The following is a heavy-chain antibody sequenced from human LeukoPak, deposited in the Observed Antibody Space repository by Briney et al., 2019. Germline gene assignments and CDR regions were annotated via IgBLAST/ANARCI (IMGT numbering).Heavy chain of an antibody. CDR1: GYSFTSNY. CDR3: AREAVAGTTYFDY. V-gene: IGHV1-46*01. J-gene: IGHJ4*02. Sequence: GASVKVSCKASGYSFTSNYMHWVRQAPGQGLEWMGIINPSGGGTSYAQMFQGRVTMTRDTSTSTVYMELSSLRSEDTAVYYCAREAVAGTTYFDYWGQGTLVTVSS. CDR2: INPSGGGT. D-gene: IGHD6-19*01.